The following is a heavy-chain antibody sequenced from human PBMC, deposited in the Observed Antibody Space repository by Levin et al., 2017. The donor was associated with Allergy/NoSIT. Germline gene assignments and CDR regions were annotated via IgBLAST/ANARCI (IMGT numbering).Heavy chain of an antibody. CDR2: IWYDGSNK. J-gene: IGHJ3*02. D-gene: IGHD3-3*01. V-gene: IGHV3-33*01. CDR3: ARDDLEWSHDNLDAFDI. CDR1: GFTFSSYG. Sequence: GGSLRLSCAASGFTFSSYGMHWVRQAPGKGLEWVAVIWYDGSNKYYADSVKGRFTISRDNSKNTLYLQMNSLRAEDTAVYYCARDDLEWSHDNLDAFDIWGQGTMVTVSS.